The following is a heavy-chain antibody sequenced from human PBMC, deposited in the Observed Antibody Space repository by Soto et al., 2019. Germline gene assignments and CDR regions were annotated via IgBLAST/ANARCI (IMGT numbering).Heavy chain of an antibody. CDR3: ARDGRVGGSGYYTLFDY. Sequence: SETLSLTCAVSGYSISSGSYWGWIRQPPGKGLEWIGSIYHSGSTYYNPSLKSRVTISVDTSKNQFSLKLSSVTAADTAVYYCARDGRVGGSGYYTLFDYWGQGTLVTVSS. CDR2: IYHSGST. V-gene: IGHV4-38-2*02. J-gene: IGHJ4*02. D-gene: IGHD3-3*01. CDR1: GYSISSGSY.